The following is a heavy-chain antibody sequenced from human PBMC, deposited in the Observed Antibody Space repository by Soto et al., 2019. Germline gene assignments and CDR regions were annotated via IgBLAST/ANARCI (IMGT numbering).Heavy chain of an antibody. J-gene: IGHJ3*02. CDR1: GDSVSSNSAA. Sequence: SQTLSLTCALSGDSVSSNSAAWNWIRQSPSRGLEWLGRTYYRSKWYNDYAVSVKSRITINPDTSKNQFSLQLSSVTPEDTAVYYCARDQDSSGVDAFDIWGQGTMVTVSS. CDR2: TYYRSKWYN. V-gene: IGHV6-1*01. CDR3: ARDQDSSGVDAFDI. D-gene: IGHD3-22*01.